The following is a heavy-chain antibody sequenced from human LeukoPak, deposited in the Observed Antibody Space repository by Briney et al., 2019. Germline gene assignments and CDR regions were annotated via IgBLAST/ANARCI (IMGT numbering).Heavy chain of an antibody. Sequence: PGGSLRLSCAASGFTVSSNYMSWVRQAPGKGLEWVSVIYSGGSTYYADSVKGRFTISRDNSKNTLYLQMNSLRAEDTAVYYCAGDTYYYYGSGSYQISSHYYGMDVWGQGTTVTVSS. CDR3: AGDTYYYYGSGSYQISSHYYGMDV. V-gene: IGHV3-66*01. CDR1: GFTVSSNY. J-gene: IGHJ6*02. D-gene: IGHD3-10*01. CDR2: IYSGGST.